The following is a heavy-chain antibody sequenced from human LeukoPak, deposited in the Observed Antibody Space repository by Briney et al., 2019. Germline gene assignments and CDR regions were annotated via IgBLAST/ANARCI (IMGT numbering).Heavy chain of an antibody. CDR3: ATSPRGWYFHS. D-gene: IGHD2-15*01. CDR2: LFSGGSA. CDR1: GFTFSSNS. J-gene: IGHJ4*02. V-gene: IGHV3-53*01. Sequence: PGGSLRLSCVASGFTFSSNSMNWVRQAPGKGLEWVSILFSGGSALYADSAKVRFTISRDNSKNPLHLQMNSLRAEATAVYYCATSPRGWYFHSWRPGTLAPVSS.